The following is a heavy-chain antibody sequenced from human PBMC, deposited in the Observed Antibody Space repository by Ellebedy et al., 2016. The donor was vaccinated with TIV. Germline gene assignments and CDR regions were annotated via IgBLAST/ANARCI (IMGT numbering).Heavy chain of an antibody. D-gene: IGHD3-10*01. Sequence: GESLKISCAASGFTFSSYGMHWVRQAPGKGLEWVAVIWYDGSNKYYADSVKGRFTISRDNSKNTLYLQMNSLRAEDTAVYYCAGSRVRALYYFDYWGQGTLVTVSS. V-gene: IGHV3-33*01. CDR3: AGSRVRALYYFDY. CDR1: GFTFSSYG. J-gene: IGHJ4*02. CDR2: IWYDGSNK.